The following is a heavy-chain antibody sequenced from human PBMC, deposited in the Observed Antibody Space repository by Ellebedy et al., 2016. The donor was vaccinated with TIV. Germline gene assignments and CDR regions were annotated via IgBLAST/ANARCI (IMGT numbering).Heavy chain of an antibody. CDR1: GFTFSSYS. V-gene: IGHV3-30-3*01. CDR3: ARDNLEWLVAYYFDY. D-gene: IGHD3-3*01. Sequence: GESLKISCEASGFTFSSYSLDWVRQAPGKGLEWVAVISYDGSNKNYADSVKGRFTISRDNSKNTRYLQMNSLRAEDTAVYYCARDNLEWLVAYYFDYWGQGTLVTVSS. CDR2: ISYDGSNK. J-gene: IGHJ4*02.